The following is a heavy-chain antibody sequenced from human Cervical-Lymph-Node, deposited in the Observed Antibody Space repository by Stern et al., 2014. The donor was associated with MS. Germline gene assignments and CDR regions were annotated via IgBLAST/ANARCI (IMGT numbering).Heavy chain of an antibody. CDR2: IIPIIGTA. D-gene: IGHD3-10*01. V-gene: IGHV1-69*12. J-gene: IGHJ4*02. Sequence: QVQLVQSGAEGQKPGSSAKVSCRASGGTFSSPDISWGRQATGQGIEWMGGIIPIIGTANYAQKYQGRVTITADESTSTAYMELSSLRSEDTAIYYCALGGFGHYFEYWGQGTLVTVSS. CDR1: GGTFSSPD. CDR3: ALGGFGHYFEY.